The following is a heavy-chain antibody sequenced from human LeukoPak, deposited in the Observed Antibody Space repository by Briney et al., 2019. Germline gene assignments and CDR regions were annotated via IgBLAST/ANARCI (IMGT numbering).Heavy chain of an antibody. CDR2: ISGSGGST. J-gene: IGHJ4*02. Sequence: PGGSLRLSXAASGFTFSSYAMSWVRQAPGKGLEWVSAISGSGGSTYYADSVKCRFTISRDNSKNTLYLQMNSLRAEDTAVYYCAKARGVAGTFFDYWGQGTLVTVSS. CDR1: GFTFSSYA. D-gene: IGHD6-19*01. CDR3: AKARGVAGTFFDY. V-gene: IGHV3-23*01.